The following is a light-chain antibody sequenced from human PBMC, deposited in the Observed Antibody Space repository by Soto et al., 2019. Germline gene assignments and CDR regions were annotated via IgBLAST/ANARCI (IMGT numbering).Light chain of an antibody. CDR2: RAS. CDR1: QSVSDN. J-gene: IGKJ1*01. CDR3: QQYNNWPRT. V-gene: IGKV3-15*01. Sequence: EVLMTQSPDTLYVSPGERVTLSCRASQSVSDNLAWYQQKPGQGPRLLVYRASTRTLGIPARFSGSGSGTEFTLTISSLQSEDFAVYYCQQYNNWPRTFGQGTKVDIK.